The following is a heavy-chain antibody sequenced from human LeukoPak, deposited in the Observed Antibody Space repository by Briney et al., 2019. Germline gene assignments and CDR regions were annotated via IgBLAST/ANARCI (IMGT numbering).Heavy chain of an antibody. J-gene: IGHJ4*02. CDR2: IYYSGST. D-gene: IGHD1-1*01. Sequence: SETLSLTCTVSGGSISPYFWSWIRQPPGKGLEYIVYIYYSGSTNSNPSLKSRLTMSVDTSKHQSSLKLNSVTAAETAVYYCESHGTQTYHFEYWGQGTQVPVSS. CDR3: ESHGTQTYHFEY. CDR1: GGSISPYF. V-gene: IGHV4-59*08.